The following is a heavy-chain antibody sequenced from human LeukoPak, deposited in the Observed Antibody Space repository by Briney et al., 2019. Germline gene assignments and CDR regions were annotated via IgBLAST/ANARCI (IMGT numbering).Heavy chain of an antibody. Sequence: SETLSLTCTVSGGSISSSSYYWGWIRQPPGKGLEWIGSIYYSGSTYYNPSLKSRVTISVDTSKNQFPLKLSSVTAADTAVYYCAREGCGWSNFDYWGQGTLVTVSS. V-gene: IGHV4-39*02. CDR3: AREGCGWSNFDY. CDR2: IYYSGST. D-gene: IGHD6-19*01. J-gene: IGHJ4*02. CDR1: GGSISSSSYY.